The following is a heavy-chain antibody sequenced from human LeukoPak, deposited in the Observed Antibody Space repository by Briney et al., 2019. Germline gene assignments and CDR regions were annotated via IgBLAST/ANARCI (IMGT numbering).Heavy chain of an antibody. CDR2: IRYDGSNK. J-gene: IGHJ4*02. Sequence: PGGSLRLSCAASGFTFSSYGMHWVRQAPGKGLEWVAFIRYDGSNKYYADSVKGRFTISRDNSKNTLYLQMNSLRAEDTAVYYYANLHSSSWYLDYFDYWGQGTLVTVSS. V-gene: IGHV3-30*02. D-gene: IGHD6-13*01. CDR1: GFTFSSYG. CDR3: ANLHSSSWYLDYFDY.